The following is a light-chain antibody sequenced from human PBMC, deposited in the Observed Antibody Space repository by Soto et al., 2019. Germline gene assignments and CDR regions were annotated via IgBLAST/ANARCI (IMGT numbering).Light chain of an antibody. Sequence: DIQVTQSPSTLSASVGERVTITCRASESIDDWLAWYQQKPGRAPKLLIFRASTLQNGVPSRFSGSGSGTAFSLTIRSLPPADSATYFCQEHKPSYPFGQRTKLQIK. CDR2: RAS. CDR1: ESIDDW. V-gene: IGKV1-5*03. CDR3: QEHKPSYP. J-gene: IGKJ2*01.